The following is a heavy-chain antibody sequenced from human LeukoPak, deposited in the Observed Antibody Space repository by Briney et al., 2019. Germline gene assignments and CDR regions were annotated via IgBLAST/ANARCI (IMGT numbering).Heavy chain of an antibody. D-gene: IGHD4-11*01. V-gene: IGHV3-48*04. CDR2: ISRSSSTI. CDR3: ATSGYSNIDY. Sequence: GGSLRLSCAASGFVFSSNSMIWVRQAPGKGLEWVSYISRSSSTIYYADSVKGRFTISRDNAKNSLYLQMNSLRAEDTAVYYCATSGYSNIDYWGQGTLVTVSS. J-gene: IGHJ4*02. CDR1: GFVFSSNS.